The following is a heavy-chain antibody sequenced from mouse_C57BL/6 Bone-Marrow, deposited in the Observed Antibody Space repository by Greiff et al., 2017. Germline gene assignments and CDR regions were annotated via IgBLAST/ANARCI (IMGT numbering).Heavy chain of an antibody. V-gene: IGHV7-3*01. CDR1: GFTFTDYY. Sequence: EVKLMESGGGLVQPGGSLSLSCAASGFTFTDYYMSWVRQPPGKALEWLGFIRNKANGYTTEYSASVKGRFTISRDNSQSILYLQMNALRAEDSATYYCARAFDYGSSLFAYWGQGTLVTVSA. CDR2: IRNKANGYTT. CDR3: ARAFDYGSSLFAY. J-gene: IGHJ3*01. D-gene: IGHD1-1*01.